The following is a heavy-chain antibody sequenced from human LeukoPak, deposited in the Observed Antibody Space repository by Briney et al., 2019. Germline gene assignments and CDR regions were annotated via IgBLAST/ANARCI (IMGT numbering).Heavy chain of an antibody. CDR1: GYSFTSYW. V-gene: IGHV5-51*01. D-gene: IGHD6-19*01. CDR3: ARHVPIAVAGEVDY. Sequence: PGESLKVSCKGSGYSFTSYWIGWVRQMPGKGLEWMGVIYPGDSDTIYSPSFQGQDTISADKTISTAYLQWISLKPSHTAMYYCARHVPIAVAGEVDYWGQGTLVTVSS. CDR2: IYPGDSDT. J-gene: IGHJ4*02.